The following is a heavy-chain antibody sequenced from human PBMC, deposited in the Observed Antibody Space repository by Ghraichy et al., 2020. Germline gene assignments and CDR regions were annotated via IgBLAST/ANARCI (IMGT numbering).Heavy chain of an antibody. CDR3: ARGRGIIVVVTAIPRPFEL. CDR1: GFTFSSYE. D-gene: IGHD2-21*02. CDR2: ISSSGSTI. J-gene: IGHJ2*01. V-gene: IGHV3-48*03. Sequence: GGSLRLSCAASGFTFSSYEMNWVRQAPGKGLEWVSYISSSGSTIYYADSVKGRFTISRDNAKNSLYLQMNSLRAEDTAVYYCARGRGIIVVVTAIPRPFELWGRGTLVTVSS.